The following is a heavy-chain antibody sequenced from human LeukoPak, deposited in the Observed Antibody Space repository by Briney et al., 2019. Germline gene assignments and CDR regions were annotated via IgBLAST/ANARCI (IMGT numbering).Heavy chain of an antibody. CDR2: IKSDGKT. Sequence: GGSLRLSCEASGCTFSRYWMHWVRQAPGKGLVWVSRIKSDGKTNYADSVKGRFTISRDNAKNTVSLQMDSLRAEDTGVYYCARAPSEVGGYYPEYFRHWGQGPLVPVSS. CDR3: ARAPSEVGGYYPEYFRH. J-gene: IGHJ1*01. V-gene: IGHV3-74*01. D-gene: IGHD3-22*01. CDR1: GCTFSRYW.